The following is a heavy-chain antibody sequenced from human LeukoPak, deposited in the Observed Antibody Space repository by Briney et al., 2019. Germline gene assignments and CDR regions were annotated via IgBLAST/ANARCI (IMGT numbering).Heavy chain of an antibody. J-gene: IGHJ3*02. CDR1: GGSISSYY. CDR3: ARVVTTYAFDI. CDR2: IYYSGST. Sequence: PSETLCLTCTVSGGSISSYYWSWIRQPPGKGLEWIGYIYYSGSTNYNPSLKSRVTMSVDTSKNQFSLKLSSVTAADTAVYYCARVVTTYAFDIWGQGTMVTVSS. D-gene: IGHD4-17*01. V-gene: IGHV4-59*12.